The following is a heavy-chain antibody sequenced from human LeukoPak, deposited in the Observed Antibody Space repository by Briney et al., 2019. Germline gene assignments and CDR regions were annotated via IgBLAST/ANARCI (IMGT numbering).Heavy chain of an antibody. D-gene: IGHD1-26*01. CDR1: GFTFSSYE. Sequence: GGSLRLSCAGSGFTFSSYEMNWVRQAPGKGLEWVSYISSSGSTRYYADSVKGRFTVSRDNSKNTLYLQMNSLRAEDTAVYYCARDRNGRYSGSYYWGQGTLVTVSS. J-gene: IGHJ4*02. CDR2: ISSSGSTR. CDR3: ARDRNGRYSGSYY. V-gene: IGHV3-48*03.